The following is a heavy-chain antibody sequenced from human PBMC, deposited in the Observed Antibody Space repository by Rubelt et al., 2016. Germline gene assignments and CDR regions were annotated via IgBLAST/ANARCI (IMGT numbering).Heavy chain of an antibody. CDR3: ARTPFIRRGMDV. D-gene: IGHD6-6*01. J-gene: IGHJ6*02. Sequence: QVQLQQWGAGLLKPSETLSLTCAVYGGSFSGYYWSWIRQPPGKGLEWIGEINHSGSTNYNPSPKSGVTISVDTSKNQFSRKLSSVTAADTAVYYCARTPFIRRGMDVWGQGTTVTVSS. CDR2: INHSGST. V-gene: IGHV4-34*01. CDR1: GGSFSGYY.